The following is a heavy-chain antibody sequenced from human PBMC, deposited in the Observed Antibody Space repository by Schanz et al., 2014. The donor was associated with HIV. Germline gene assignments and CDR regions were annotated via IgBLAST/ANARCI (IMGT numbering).Heavy chain of an antibody. V-gene: IGHV3-23*01. D-gene: IGHD6-25*01. CDR3: AKGFSSAAWENWFDP. CDR2: ISGSGGAT. Sequence: EVQLLESGGDLVQPGGSLRLSCATAGFAFGSYAMAWVRQAPGKGLEWVSAISGSGGATYYADSVKGRFTVSRDNSKNTLFLQMRSLSVDDTAVYYCAKGFSSAAWENWFDPWGQGTLVTVSS. J-gene: IGHJ5*02. CDR1: GFAFGSYA.